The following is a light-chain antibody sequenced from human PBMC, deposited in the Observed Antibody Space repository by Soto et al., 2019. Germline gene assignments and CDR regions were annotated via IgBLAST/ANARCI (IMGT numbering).Light chain of an antibody. CDR2: WAS. V-gene: IGKV4-1*01. J-gene: IGKJ2*01. Sequence: DIVMTQTPDSLALSLGERATINCKSSQSVLKRSNNKIYLAWYQQKPGQPPNLLINWASTRESGVPDRCSGSGSGTDCTLAISNLQAEDVAVDYWQQYYGGPYTVGRGTKVEIK. CDR3: QQYYGGPYT. CDR1: QSVLKRSNNKIY.